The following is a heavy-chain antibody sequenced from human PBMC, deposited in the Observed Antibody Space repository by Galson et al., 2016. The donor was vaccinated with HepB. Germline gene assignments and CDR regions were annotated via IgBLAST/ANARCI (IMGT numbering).Heavy chain of an antibody. CDR1: GDSIRTSGYY. CDR2: IYYTGST. CDR3: ARRNGFDSAYFGLDA. D-gene: IGHD5-12*01. J-gene: IGHJ6*04. Sequence: ETLSLTCSVSGDSIRTSGYYWGWIRQPPRKGLEWIGNIYYTGSTYYNPSLKTRVAISVDTSKNQFSLRLTAVTAADTAVYFCARRNGFDSAYFGLDAWGKGTTVIVSS. V-gene: IGHV4-39*01.